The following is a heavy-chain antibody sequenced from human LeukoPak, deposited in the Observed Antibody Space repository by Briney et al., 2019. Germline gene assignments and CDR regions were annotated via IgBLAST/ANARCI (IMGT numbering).Heavy chain of an antibody. CDR1: GYTFTSYD. CDR3: AREGYSAYETKGFDI. CDR2: INPNSGAR. V-gene: IGHV1-2*02. Sequence: ASVKVSCKASGYTFTSYDINWVRQAPGQGLEWMGCINPNSGARYYAQNFQDRVTVTSDTSISTAYMDLSRLRSDDTALYYCAREGYSAYETKGFDIWGQGTMVTVSS. D-gene: IGHD5-12*01. J-gene: IGHJ3*02.